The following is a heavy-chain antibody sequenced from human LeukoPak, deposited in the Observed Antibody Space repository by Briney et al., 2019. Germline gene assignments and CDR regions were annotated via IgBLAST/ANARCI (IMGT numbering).Heavy chain of an antibody. CDR2: IYNSGGT. Sequence: SETLSLTCAVYGGSFSGYYWSWIRQPAGKGLEWIGHIYNSGGTNYNPSLKGRVTMSVATSKNQFSLHLSSVTGADTAVYYCARSAFLVTAPGLYYFDYWGQGTLVAVSS. D-gene: IGHD6-13*01. J-gene: IGHJ4*02. CDR3: ARSAFLVTAPGLYYFDY. V-gene: IGHV4-59*10. CDR1: GGSFSGYY.